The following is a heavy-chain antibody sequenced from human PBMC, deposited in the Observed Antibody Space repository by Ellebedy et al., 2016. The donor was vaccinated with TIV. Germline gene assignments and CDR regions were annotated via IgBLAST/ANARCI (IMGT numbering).Heavy chain of an antibody. CDR2: ISGSGGST. D-gene: IGHD3-10*01. CDR1: GFTFSSYA. CDR3: AKAPLLWFGELLGKVYFDY. Sequence: GESLKISXAASGFTFSSYAMSWVRQAPGKGLEWVSAISGSGGSTYYADSVKGRFTISRDNSKNTLYLQMNSLRAEDTAVYYCAKAPLLWFGELLGKVYFDYWGQGTLVTVSS. J-gene: IGHJ4*02. V-gene: IGHV3-23*01.